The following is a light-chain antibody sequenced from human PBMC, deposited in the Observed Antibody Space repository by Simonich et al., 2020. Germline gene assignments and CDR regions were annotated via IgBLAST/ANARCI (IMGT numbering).Light chain of an antibody. Sequence: DIVMTQSPDSLAVSLGERATINCKSSQSVLYSSNNKNYLACYQQKPGQPPKLLIYWASTRESGVPARFSGSGSGTDFTRTISSLQAEDVAVYYCQQYYSTPYTFGQGTKLEIK. J-gene: IGKJ2*01. V-gene: IGKV4-1*01. CDR1: QSVLYSSNNKNY. CDR2: WAS. CDR3: QQYYSTPYT.